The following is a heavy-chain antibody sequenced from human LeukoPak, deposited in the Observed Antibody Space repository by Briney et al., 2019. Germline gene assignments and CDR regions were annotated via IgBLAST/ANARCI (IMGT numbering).Heavy chain of an antibody. Sequence: GGSLRLSCAASGFTFTSYWMHWVRQAPGKGLVWVSRINSDGSSTNYADSVKGRFTISRDNAKNTLYLQVYSLRAEDTAVYFCARGTNYYDSTGMSDWGQGTLVTVSS. CDR3: ARGTNYYDSTGMSD. V-gene: IGHV3-74*01. CDR1: GFTFTSYW. CDR2: INSDGSST. D-gene: IGHD3-22*01. J-gene: IGHJ4*02.